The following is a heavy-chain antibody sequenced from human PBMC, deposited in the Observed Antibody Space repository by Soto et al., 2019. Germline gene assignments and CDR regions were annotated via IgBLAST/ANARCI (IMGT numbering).Heavy chain of an antibody. V-gene: IGHV1-69*08. CDR2: IIPIIGII. CDR1: GGTFRTYT. D-gene: IGHD4-4*01. Sequence: QVQLVQSGAEVKKPGSSVKVSCKASGGTFRTYTITWVRQAPGQGLEWMGRIIPIIGIINYAPQFQGRVTISADKFTGTAYMELTGLRSDDTAVYYCAGDPDSHYNDSHASAYPWGQGTLVTVSS. J-gene: IGHJ5*02. CDR3: AGDPDSHYNDSHASAYP.